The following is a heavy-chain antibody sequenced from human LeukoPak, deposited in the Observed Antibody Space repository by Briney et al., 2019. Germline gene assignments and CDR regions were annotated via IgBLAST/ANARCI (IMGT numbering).Heavy chain of an antibody. CDR1: GYSYTSYW. V-gene: IGHV5-51*01. D-gene: IGHD2-15*01. J-gene: IGHJ4*02. Sequence: GESLKISFKGSGYSYTSYWIGWVRQMPGKGLEWMGMIYPGDSDTRYSPSFQGQVTMSADKSITTAYLQWSSLKASDTAMYYCARRGRYCSGANCYYFDFWGQGTLVIVSS. CDR2: IYPGDSDT. CDR3: ARRGRYCSGANCYYFDF.